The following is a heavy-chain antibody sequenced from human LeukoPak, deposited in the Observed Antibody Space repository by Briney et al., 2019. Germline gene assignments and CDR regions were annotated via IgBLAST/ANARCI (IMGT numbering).Heavy chain of an antibody. CDR2: ISGYNGYT. J-gene: IGHJ3*01. CDR1: GYTFTSYD. CDR3: ARVRRATSAYFPLNAFDL. V-gene: IGHV1-18*01. Sequence: GASVKVSCKASGYTFTSYDIYWVRQAPGRGLEWMGWISGYNGYTNYAQRFQGRVTMTTDTTTKTVYMELRSLTSDDTAVFFCARVRRATSAYFPLNAFDLWGQGTLVTVSS. D-gene: IGHD2/OR15-2a*01.